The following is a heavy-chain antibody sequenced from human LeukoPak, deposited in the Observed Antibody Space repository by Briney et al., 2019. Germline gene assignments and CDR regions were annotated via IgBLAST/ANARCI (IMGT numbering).Heavy chain of an antibody. J-gene: IGHJ3*02. Sequence: PSETLSLTCTVSGGSISSGDYYWSWIRQPPGKGLEWIGYIYYSGSTYYNPSLKSRVTISVDTSKNQYSLKLSSVTAADTAVYYCARDVEPSGSYHQGAFDIWGQGTMVTVSS. CDR3: ARDVEPSGSYHQGAFDI. CDR2: IYYSGST. D-gene: IGHD3-10*01. V-gene: IGHV4-30-4*08. CDR1: GGSISSGDYY.